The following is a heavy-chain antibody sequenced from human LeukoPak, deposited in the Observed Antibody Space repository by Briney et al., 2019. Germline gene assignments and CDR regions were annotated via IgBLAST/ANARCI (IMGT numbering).Heavy chain of an antibody. D-gene: IGHD1-20*01. J-gene: IGHJ3*02. CDR3: ARLSITGTTGGHDAFDI. Sequence: GASVKVSCKASGGTFSSYAISWVRQAPGHGLEWMGRIIPTLGIANYAQKFQGRVTITADKSTSTAYMELSSLRSEDTAVYYCARLSITGTTGGHDAFDIWGQGTMVTVSS. CDR1: GGTFSSYA. CDR2: IIPTLGIA. V-gene: IGHV1-69*04.